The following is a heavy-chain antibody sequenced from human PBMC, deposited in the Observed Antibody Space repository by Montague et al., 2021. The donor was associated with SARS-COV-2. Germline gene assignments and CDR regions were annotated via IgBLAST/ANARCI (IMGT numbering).Heavy chain of an antibody. V-gene: IGHV4-38-2*02. CDR1: GYPTSSGYY. CDR2: MYYSGST. D-gene: IGHD3-10*01. CDR3: ARDDIVLQGVTKGMDV. Sequence: SETLSLTCSVSGYPTSSGYYWGWIRQPPGKGLEWIGNMYYSGSTYYNPSLKSRVTISIDTSKNQFSLKLSSVTAADTAVYYCARDDIVLQGVTKGMDVWGQGTTVTVSS. J-gene: IGHJ6*02.